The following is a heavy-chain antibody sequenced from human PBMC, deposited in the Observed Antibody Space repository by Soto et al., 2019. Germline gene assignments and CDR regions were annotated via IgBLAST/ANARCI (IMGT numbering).Heavy chain of an antibody. V-gene: IGHV3-30*18. Sequence: LRLSCAASGFTFSSYGMHWVRQAPGKGLEWVAVISYDGSNKYYADSVKGRFTISRDNSKNTLYLQMNSLRAEDTAVYYCAKDRLPPPTDIVLVPAAYSSPHYYYYYGMDVWGQGTTVTVSS. CDR1: GFTFSSYG. CDR3: AKDRLPPPTDIVLVPAAYSSPHYYYYYGMDV. D-gene: IGHD2-2*01. J-gene: IGHJ6*02. CDR2: ISYDGSNK.